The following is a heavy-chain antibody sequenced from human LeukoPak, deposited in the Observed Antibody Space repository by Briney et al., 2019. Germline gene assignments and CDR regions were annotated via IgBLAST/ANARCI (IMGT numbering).Heavy chain of an antibody. V-gene: IGHV4-59*01. CDR1: GGSIRSYY. D-gene: IGHD3-22*01. CDR3: ARHGDSSGYPWFDP. CDR2: IYYSGNT. J-gene: IGHJ5*02. Sequence: PSETLSLTCTVSGGSIRSYYWNWIRQPPGKGLEWIGYIYYSGNTNYNPSLKSRVTISVDASKNQFSLKLSSVTAADTAVYYCARHGDSSGYPWFDPWGQGTLVTVSS.